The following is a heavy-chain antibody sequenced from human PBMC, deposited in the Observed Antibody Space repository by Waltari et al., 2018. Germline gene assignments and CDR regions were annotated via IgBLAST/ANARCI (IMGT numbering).Heavy chain of an antibody. CDR3: AAPRSGGGAFDI. CDR1: GLPFSSYG. V-gene: IGHV3-33*01. Sequence: QVQLVESGGGVVQPGRSLRLSCAASGLPFSSYGMHWVRQAPGKGLEWVAVIWYDGSNKYYADSVKGRFTISRDNSKNTLYLQMNSLRAEDTAVYYCAAPRSGGGAFDIWGQGTMVTVSS. CDR2: IWYDGSNK. J-gene: IGHJ3*02. D-gene: IGHD3-10*01.